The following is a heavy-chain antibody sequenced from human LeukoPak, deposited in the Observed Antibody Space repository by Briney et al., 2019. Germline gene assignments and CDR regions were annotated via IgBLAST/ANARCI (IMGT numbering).Heavy chain of an antibody. V-gene: IGHV3-64*01. Sequence: GGSLRLSCAASGFTFSNYAMHWVRQVPGKGLEYVSAISSNGGSTYYANSVKGRFTISRDNSKNTLYLQMGSLRAEDMAVYYCAKGIVVVPAAIDASAYYYGMDVLGQGTTVTVSS. CDR1: GFTFSNYA. CDR2: ISSNGGST. D-gene: IGHD2-2*01. CDR3: AKGIVVVPAAIDASAYYYGMDV. J-gene: IGHJ6*02.